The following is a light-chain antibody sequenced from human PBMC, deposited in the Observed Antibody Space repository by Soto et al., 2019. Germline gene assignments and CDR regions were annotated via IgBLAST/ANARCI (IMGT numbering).Light chain of an antibody. CDR1: QSVSSAY. Sequence: EIVLTQSPGTLSLSPGERATLSCRASQSVSSAYIAWYQQRPGQAPRILIYGASYRAPGIPERFSGSGAGTDFTLTISRLEPDDMAVYYCQQYGMSPRTFGQGTKVEIK. CDR3: QQYGMSPRT. V-gene: IGKV3-20*01. CDR2: GAS. J-gene: IGKJ1*01.